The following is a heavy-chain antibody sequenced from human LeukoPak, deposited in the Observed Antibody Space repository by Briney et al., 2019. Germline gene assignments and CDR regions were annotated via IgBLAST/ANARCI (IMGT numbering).Heavy chain of an antibody. D-gene: IGHD6-13*01. J-gene: IGHJ4*02. CDR3: ARESAGIAAAGTAFDY. CDR2: IYYSGST. V-gene: IGHV4-59*12. CDR1: GGSISSYY. Sequence: SETLSLTCTVSGGSISSYYWSWIRQPPGKGLEWIGSIYYSGSTYYNPSLKSRVTISVDTSKNQFSLKLSSVTAADTAVYYCARESAGIAAAGTAFDYWGQGTLVTVSS.